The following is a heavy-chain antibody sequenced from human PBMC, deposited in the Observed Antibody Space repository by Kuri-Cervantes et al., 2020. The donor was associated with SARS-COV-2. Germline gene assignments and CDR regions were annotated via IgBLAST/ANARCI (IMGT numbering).Heavy chain of an antibody. CDR2: IRSKAHGGTT. CDR3: TREDDYIDLELGFDY. D-gene: IGHD4-17*01. V-gene: IGHV3-49*03. CDR1: GFTFGDYA. J-gene: IGHJ4*02. Sequence: GESLKIPRIGSGFTFGDYAMRWFRQAPGKGLEWVGFIRSKAHGGTTEYAASVKGRFTISRDDSKSIASLQMNSLKTEDTAVYYCTREDDYIDLELGFDYWGQGTLVTVSS.